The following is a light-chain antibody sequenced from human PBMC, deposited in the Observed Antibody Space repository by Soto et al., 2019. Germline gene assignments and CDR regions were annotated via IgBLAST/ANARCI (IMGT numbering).Light chain of an antibody. Sequence: QSVLTQPPSASGTPGQRVTISCSGSSSNIGSNCVYWYQQLPGTAPKLLISRNDQRPSGIPDRFSGSKSGTSASLAISGLRSEDEGDYYCAAWDDSLSAHFGTGTKVXVL. J-gene: IGLJ1*01. CDR2: RND. V-gene: IGLV1-47*01. CDR3: AAWDDSLSAH. CDR1: SSNIGSNC.